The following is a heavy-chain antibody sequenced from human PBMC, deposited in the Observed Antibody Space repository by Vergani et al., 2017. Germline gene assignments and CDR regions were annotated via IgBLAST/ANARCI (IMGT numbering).Heavy chain of an antibody. V-gene: IGHV4-39*07. D-gene: IGHD3-10*01. CDR2: IYYSGRT. CDR1: GGSLSSSSYY. J-gene: IGHJ5*02. Sequence: QLQLQESGPGLVQPSETLSLTCTVSGGSLSSSSYYWGWIRQPPGKGLEWMWSIYYSGRTYYNPSLKRRVTISVDTSKNQFSLKLISVTAADTAVYYCAGLTYTMVRGVSWFDPWGQGTLVTVSS. CDR3: AGLTYTMVRGVSWFDP.